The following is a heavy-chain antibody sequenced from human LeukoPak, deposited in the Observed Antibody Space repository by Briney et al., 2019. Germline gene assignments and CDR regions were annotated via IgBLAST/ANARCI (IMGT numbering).Heavy chain of an antibody. CDR3: ARRLRIGAAEWFDP. D-gene: IGHD2-15*01. CDR2: LDDSGNT. J-gene: IGHJ5*02. Sequence: SETLSLTCSVSSGSVRSNYYSWAWIRQAPGRGLEWVGGLDDSGNTYYNPSLKSRLTMSVDTSKNHFSLNLKSVAAADTSVYYCARRLRIGAAEWFDPWGQGIMVTVSS. CDR1: SGSVRSNYYS. V-gene: IGHV4-39*02.